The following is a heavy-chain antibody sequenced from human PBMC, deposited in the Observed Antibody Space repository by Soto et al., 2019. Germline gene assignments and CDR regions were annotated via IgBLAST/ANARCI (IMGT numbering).Heavy chain of an antibody. CDR2: ISSSGSFM. D-gene: IGHD1-7*01. V-gene: IGHV3-21*01. Sequence: GGSLRLSCAASGLSFSSDSMGWVRQAPGKGLEWVSSISSSGSFMNYADSVKGRFTISRDNAKNSLYLQMSSLKDEDTAVYYCARDPPTGTTLDWFDSWGQGTLVTVSS. CDR3: ARDPPTGTTLDWFDS. J-gene: IGHJ5*01. CDR1: GLSFSSDS.